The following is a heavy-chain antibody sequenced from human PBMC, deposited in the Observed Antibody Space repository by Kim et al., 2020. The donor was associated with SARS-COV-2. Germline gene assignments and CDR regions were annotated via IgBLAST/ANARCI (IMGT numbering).Heavy chain of an antibody. J-gene: IGHJ4*02. V-gene: IGHV3-23*01. CDR1: GFTFSSYA. CDR2: ISGSGGST. CDR3: AKDLEGYCSGGSCYSGAYFDY. D-gene: IGHD2-15*01. Sequence: GGSLRLSCAASGFTFSSYAMSWVRQAPGKGLEWVSAISGSGGSTYYADSVKGRFTISRDNSKNTLYLQMNSLRAEDTAVYYCAKDLEGYCSGGSCYSGAYFDYWGQGTLVTVSS.